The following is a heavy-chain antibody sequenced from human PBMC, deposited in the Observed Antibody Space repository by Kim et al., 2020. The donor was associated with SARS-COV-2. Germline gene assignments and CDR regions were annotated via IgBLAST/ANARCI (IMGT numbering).Heavy chain of an antibody. CDR1: GFTFSSYW. CDR2: MNQDGSQK. V-gene: IGHV3-7*01. J-gene: IGHJ4*02. CDR3: ATGWYGSHCGGYSCYSY. D-gene: IGHD2-15*01. Sequence: GGSLRLSCAASGFTFSSYWMSWVRQAPGKGLEWVANMNQDGSQKYYVDSVRGRFTISRDNAKNSLYLEMNSLRAEDRAVYYCATGWYGSHCGGYSCYSYWGQGTLVTVSS.